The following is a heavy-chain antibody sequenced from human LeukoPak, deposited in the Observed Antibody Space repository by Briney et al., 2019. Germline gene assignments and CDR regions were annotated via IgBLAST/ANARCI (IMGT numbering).Heavy chain of an antibody. CDR3: AKDQDPFGYRYYYGMDV. Sequence: PGGSLRLSCSASGFTFSRYAMHWVRQAPGKGLEYVSGINDNGGRTHYGDSVKGRFSISRDNSKNTLHLQMSTLRAEDTALYYCAKDQDPFGYRYYYGMDVWGQGTTVTVSS. D-gene: IGHD3-10*01. CDR2: INDNGGRT. V-gene: IGHV3-64D*09. J-gene: IGHJ6*02. CDR1: GFTFSRYA.